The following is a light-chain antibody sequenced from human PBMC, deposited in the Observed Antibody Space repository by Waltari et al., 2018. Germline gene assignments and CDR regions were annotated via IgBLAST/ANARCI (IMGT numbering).Light chain of an antibody. V-gene: IGKV4-1*01. CDR2: WAS. CDR1: QSVLYNFNNKNY. Sequence: EMTQSPDSLPVPLGERATIHCKSSQSVLYNFNNKNYLAWFQLKPGQPPKLLIRWASTREPGVPDRFSGSGSGTDFTLTISSLQTEDVAVYYCQQYLTLPYSFGQGTKLEIK. CDR3: QQYLTLPYS. J-gene: IGKJ2*03.